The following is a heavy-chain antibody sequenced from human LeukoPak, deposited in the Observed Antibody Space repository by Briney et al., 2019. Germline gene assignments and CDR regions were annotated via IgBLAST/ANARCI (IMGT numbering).Heavy chain of an antibody. CDR3: ASSKGYSNYGY. D-gene: IGHD4-11*01. CDR1: GYTFTGYY. Sequence: ASVKVSCKAFGYTFTGYYMHWVRQAPGQGLEWMGRFDPNNGGTSYAQKFQGRVTITRDTSVSTDYMELSSLRSDDTAVYYCASSKGYSNYGYWGQGTLVTVSS. CDR2: FDPNNGGT. V-gene: IGHV1-2*06. J-gene: IGHJ4*02.